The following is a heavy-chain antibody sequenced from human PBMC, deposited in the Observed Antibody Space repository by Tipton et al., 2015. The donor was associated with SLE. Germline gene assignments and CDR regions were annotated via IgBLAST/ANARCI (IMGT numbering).Heavy chain of an antibody. D-gene: IGHD1-1*01. CDR1: RFTFSSYG. V-gene: IGHV3-21*01. CDR3: ARAGDGTTFYYYGLDV. Sequence: SLRLSCSASRFTFSSYGMNWVRQAPGKGLEWVSSISSSSSYIYYADSVKGRFTISRDNAKNSLYLQMNSLRAEDTAVYYCARAGDGTTFYYYGLDVWGQGTTVTVSS. CDR2: ISSSSSYI. J-gene: IGHJ6*02.